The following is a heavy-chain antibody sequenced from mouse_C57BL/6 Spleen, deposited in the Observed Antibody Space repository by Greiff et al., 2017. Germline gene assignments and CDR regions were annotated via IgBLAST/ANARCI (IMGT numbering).Heavy chain of an antibody. J-gene: IGHJ4*01. V-gene: IGHV1-82*01. CDR2: IYPGDGDT. CDR1: GYAFSSSW. CDR3: ARDGSDYYYAMDY. Sequence: VQLVESGPELVKPGASVKISCKASGYAFSSSWMNWVKQRPGKGLEGIGRIYPGDGDTNYNGKFKGKATLNADKSSSTAYMQLSSLTSEDSAVYFCARDGSDYYYAMDYWGQGTSVTVSS. D-gene: IGHD1-1*01.